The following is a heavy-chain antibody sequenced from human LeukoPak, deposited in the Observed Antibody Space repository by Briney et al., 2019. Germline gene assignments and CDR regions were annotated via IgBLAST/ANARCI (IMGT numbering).Heavy chain of an antibody. D-gene: IGHD3-22*01. CDR3: AKDRPYYDSSGYSPLCDAFDI. Sequence: PGGSLRLSCAASGFTFSSYAMSWVRQAPGKGLEWVPAISGSGGSTYYADSVKGRFTISRDNSKNTLYLQMNSLRAEDTAVYYCAKDRPYYDSSGYSPLCDAFDIWGQGTMVTVSS. V-gene: IGHV3-23*01. CDR1: GFTFSSYA. CDR2: ISGSGGST. J-gene: IGHJ3*02.